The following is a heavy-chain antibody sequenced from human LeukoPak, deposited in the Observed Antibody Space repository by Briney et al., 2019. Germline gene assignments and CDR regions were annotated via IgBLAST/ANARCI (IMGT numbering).Heavy chain of an antibody. J-gene: IGHJ4*02. CDR2: ISYSGST. CDR3: AGGRPYYFDY. V-gene: IGHV4-59*01. CDR1: GGFISSYY. Sequence: SETLSLTCTVSGGFISSYYWSWIRQPPGKGLEWIGYISYSGSTNYNPSLKSRVTISVDTSKNQFSLKLSSVTAADTAVYYCAGGRPYYFDYWGQGTLVTVSS.